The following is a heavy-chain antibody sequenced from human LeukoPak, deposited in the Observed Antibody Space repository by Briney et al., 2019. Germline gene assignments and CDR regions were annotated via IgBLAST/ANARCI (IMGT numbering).Heavy chain of an antibody. CDR1: GDSIRSYY. CDR2: IYSVGTT. V-gene: IGHV4-4*07. CDR3: ARGAGYSRYFDL. D-gene: IGHD6-13*01. Sequence: SETLSLTCSVSGDSIRSYYWSWIRQPAGKGLEWIGRIYSVGTTNYNPSLKSRVTMSIDTSKNQFSLRLSSVTAADMAVYYCARGAGYSRYFDLWGRGTLVTVSS. J-gene: IGHJ2*01.